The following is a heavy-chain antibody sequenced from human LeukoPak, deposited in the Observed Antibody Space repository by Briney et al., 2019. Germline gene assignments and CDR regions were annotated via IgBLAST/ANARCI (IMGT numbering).Heavy chain of an antibody. CDR3: AKDGRPYGGNPPYYFDY. Sequence: GGSLRLSCAASGFTFSSYAMSWVRQAPGKGLEWVSAISGSGGSTYYAGSVKGRFTISRDNSKNTLYLQMNSLRAEDTAVYYCAKDGRPYGGNPPYYFDYWGQGTLVTVSS. CDR2: ISGSGGST. V-gene: IGHV3-23*01. CDR1: GFTFSSYA. D-gene: IGHD4-23*01. J-gene: IGHJ4*02.